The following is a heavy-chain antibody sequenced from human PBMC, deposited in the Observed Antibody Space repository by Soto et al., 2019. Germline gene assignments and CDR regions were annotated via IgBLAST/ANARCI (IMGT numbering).Heavy chain of an antibody. CDR2: ISGSGGST. Sequence: EVQLLESGGGLVQPGGSLRLSCAASGFTFSSYAMSWVRQAPGKGLEWVSAISGSGGSTYYADSVKGRFTISRDNSKNTLYLQMNSLRAEDTAVYYCVKDGVARNGNWDWFDPWGQGTLVTVAS. J-gene: IGHJ5*02. CDR1: GFTFSSYA. CDR3: VKDGVARNGNWDWFDP. D-gene: IGHD6-19*01. V-gene: IGHV3-23*01.